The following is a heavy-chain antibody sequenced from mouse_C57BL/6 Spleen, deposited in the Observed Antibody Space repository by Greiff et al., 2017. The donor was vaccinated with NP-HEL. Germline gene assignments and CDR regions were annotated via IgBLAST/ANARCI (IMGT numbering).Heavy chain of an antibody. Sequence: EVKVVESGGGLVQPGGSMKLSCVASGFTFSNYWMNWVRQSPEKGLEWVAQIRLKSDNYATHYAESVKGRFTISRDDSKSRVYRQMNNLRAEDTGIYYCTKIYYDYDENYWGQGTTLTVSS. V-gene: IGHV6-3*01. CDR1: GFTFSNYW. D-gene: IGHD2-4*01. CDR3: TKIYYDYDENY. J-gene: IGHJ2*01. CDR2: IRLKSDNYAT.